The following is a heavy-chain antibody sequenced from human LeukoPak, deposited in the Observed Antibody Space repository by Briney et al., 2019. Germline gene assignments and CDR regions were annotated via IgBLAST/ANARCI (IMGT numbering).Heavy chain of an antibody. CDR1: GDSISSGDYY. CDR2: IFSSGNT. V-gene: IGHV4-30-4*01. D-gene: IGHD6-25*01. J-gene: IGHJ5*02. CDR3: ARGAYPSAWFDP. Sequence: SQTLSLTCTVSGDSISSGDYYWSWIRQSPGKGLEWIGYIFSSGNTYYNPSLKSRVSISVDTSTNQFSLELSSVTVADTAVYYCARGAYPSAWFDPWGQGMLVTVSS.